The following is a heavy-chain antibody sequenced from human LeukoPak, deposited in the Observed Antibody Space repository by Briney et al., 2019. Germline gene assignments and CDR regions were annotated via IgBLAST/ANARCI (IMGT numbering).Heavy chain of an antibody. J-gene: IGHJ4*02. Sequence: GASVKVSCKASGYRFTSYGISWVRQAPGQGLEWMGVINPSGGSTTSAQRFQGRVTMTRDTSTSTVYMELRSLRSEDTAVYYCARGPGPADDGGGYCFDYWGQGTLVTVSS. D-gene: IGHD3-22*01. CDR3: ARGPGPADDGGGYCFDY. V-gene: IGHV1-46*01. CDR2: INPSGGST. CDR1: GYRFTSYG.